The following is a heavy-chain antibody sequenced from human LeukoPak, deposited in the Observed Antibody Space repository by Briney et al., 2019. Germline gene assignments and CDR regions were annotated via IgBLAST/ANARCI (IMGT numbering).Heavy chain of an antibody. J-gene: IGHJ4*02. D-gene: IGHD1-26*01. CDR1: GYSISSGYY. CDR2: IYHSGST. CDR3: ASGLALVGAKDY. Sequence: SETLSLTCAVSGYSISSGYYWGWIRQPPGKGLEWIGSIYHSGSTYYNPSLKSRVTISVDTSKSQFSLKLSSVTAADTAVYYCASGLALVGAKDYWGQGTLVTVSS. V-gene: IGHV4-38-2*01.